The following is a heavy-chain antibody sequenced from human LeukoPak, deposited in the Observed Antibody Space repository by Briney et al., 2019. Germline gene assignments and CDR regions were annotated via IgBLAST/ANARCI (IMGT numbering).Heavy chain of an antibody. CDR3: AWGGSTHTHFDY. J-gene: IGHJ4*02. V-gene: IGHV4-34*01. CDR2: INHSGST. CDR1: GGSFSGYY. D-gene: IGHD2/OR15-2a*01. Sequence: SETLSLTCAVYGGSFSGYYWSWIRQPPGKGLEWIGEINHSGSTNYNPSLKSRVTISVDTSKNQFSLKLSSVTAADTAVYYCAWGGSTHTHFDYWGQGTLVTVSS.